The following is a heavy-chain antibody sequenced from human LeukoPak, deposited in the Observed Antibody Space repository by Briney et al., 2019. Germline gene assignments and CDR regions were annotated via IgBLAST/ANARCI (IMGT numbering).Heavy chain of an antibody. CDR1: GFTFSSYG. Sequence: HPGGSLRLSCAASGFTFSSYGMHWVRQAPGKGLEWVSTITTSDGNTYYADSVKGRFTVSRDNSKNTLFLQMNSLRAEDTAVYYCAKDGGLWVSAHWGDSWGRGTLVTVSS. J-gene: IGHJ4*02. D-gene: IGHD7-27*01. CDR2: ITTSDGNT. V-gene: IGHV3-23*01. CDR3: AKDGGLWVSAHWGDS.